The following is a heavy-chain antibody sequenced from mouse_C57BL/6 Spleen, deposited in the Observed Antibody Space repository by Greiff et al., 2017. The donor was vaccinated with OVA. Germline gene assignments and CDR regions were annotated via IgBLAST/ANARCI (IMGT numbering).Heavy chain of an antibody. D-gene: IGHD2-3*01. CDR2: ISSGSSTI. Sequence: DVKLQESGGGLVKPGGSLKLSCAASGFTFSDYGMHWVRQAPEKGLEWVAYISSGSSTIYYADTVKGRFTISRDNAKNTLFLQMTSLRSEDTAMYYCARDRGYYYFDYWGQGTTLTVSS. CDR3: ARDRGYYYFDY. CDR1: GFTFSDYG. V-gene: IGHV5-17*01. J-gene: IGHJ2*01.